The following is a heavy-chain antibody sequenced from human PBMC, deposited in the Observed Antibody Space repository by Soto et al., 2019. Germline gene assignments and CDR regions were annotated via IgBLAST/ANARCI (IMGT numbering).Heavy chain of an antibody. J-gene: IGHJ6*02. CDR1: GGTFSSYT. CDR3: ARGIVGAINYGMDV. V-gene: IGHV1-69*02. D-gene: IGHD1-26*01. CDR2: IIPILGIA. Sequence: QVQLVQSGAEVKKPGSSVKVSCKASGGTFSSYTISWVRQAPGQGLEWMGRIIPILGIANYAQKFQGRVTITADKSTSTDYMELSSLRSEDTAVYYCARGIVGAINYGMDVWGQGTTVTVSS.